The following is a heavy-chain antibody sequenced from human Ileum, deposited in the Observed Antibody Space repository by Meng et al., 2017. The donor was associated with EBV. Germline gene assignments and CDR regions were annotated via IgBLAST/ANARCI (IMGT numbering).Heavy chain of an antibody. CDR3: ARGEDYTWDV. CDR2: ILHAGNT. Sequence: HVQLQESGPGLVKPSGTLSLTCSVSDDSIRSTWWSWVRQPPGKGLEWIGEILHAGNTNYNPSLKSQVTMSVDKSKNQASLNLSSVTAADTAIYYCARGEDYTWDVWGQGTLVTVSS. D-gene: IGHD3-16*01. J-gene: IGHJ4*02. CDR1: DDSIRSTW. V-gene: IGHV4-4*02.